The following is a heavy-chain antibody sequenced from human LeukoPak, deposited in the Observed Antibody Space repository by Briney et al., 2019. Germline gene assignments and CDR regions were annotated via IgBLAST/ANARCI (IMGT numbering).Heavy chain of an antibody. CDR1: GFTFSSYA. V-gene: IGHV3-23*01. J-gene: IGHJ6*02. Sequence: PGGSLRLSCAASGFTFSSYAMRWVRQAPGKGLEWVSAISGSGGSTYYADSVKGRFTISRDNSKNTPYLQMNNRRAEDTAGYYWAKGRAPPYGSGSYFRLNYYYGMDVWGQGTTVTVSS. CDR2: ISGSGGST. CDR3: AKGRAPPYGSGSYFRLNYYYGMDV. D-gene: IGHD3-10*01.